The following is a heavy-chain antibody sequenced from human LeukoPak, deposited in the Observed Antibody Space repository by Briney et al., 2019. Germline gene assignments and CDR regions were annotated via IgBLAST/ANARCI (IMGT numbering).Heavy chain of an antibody. Sequence: ASVKVSCKVSGYTLTELSIHWVRQAPGEGLEWMGGFDPEDAEIVYAQKLQGRVAMTEDTSTGTAYLELSSLRSEDTAIYYCAAGDANPGGRNYYLNDVFDLWGQGTMVIVSS. CDR1: GYTLTELS. D-gene: IGHD3-22*01. CDR3: AAGDANPGGRNYYLNDVFDL. CDR2: FDPEDAEI. V-gene: IGHV1-24*01. J-gene: IGHJ3*01.